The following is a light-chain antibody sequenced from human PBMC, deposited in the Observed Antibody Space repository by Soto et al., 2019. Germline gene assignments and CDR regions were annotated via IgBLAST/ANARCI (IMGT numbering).Light chain of an antibody. V-gene: IGKV3D-15*01. Sequence: EIVMTQSPATLSVSPGERATLSCRASQSVSSNLAWYKQKPGQAPRLLIYGASSRDTGIPDRVSGSGSGTDVTLTISRLETEDFAVYDCQHYVSPPITFGQGTRLEIK. CDR3: QHYVSPPIT. CDR2: GAS. CDR1: QSVSSN. J-gene: IGKJ5*01.